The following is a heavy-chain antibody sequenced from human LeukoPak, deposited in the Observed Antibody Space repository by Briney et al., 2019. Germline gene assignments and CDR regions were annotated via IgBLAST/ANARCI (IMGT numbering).Heavy chain of an antibody. CDR3: ARGIGGYDILTGSLCY. CDR2: ISSSGSTI. J-gene: IGHJ4*02. Sequence: GGPLRLSCAASGFTFSSYEMNWVRQAPGKGLEWVSYISSSGSTIYYADSVKGRFTISRDNAKNSLYLQMNSLRAEDTAVYYCARGIGGYDILTGSLCYWGQGTLVTVSS. CDR1: GFTFSSYE. D-gene: IGHD3-9*01. V-gene: IGHV3-48*03.